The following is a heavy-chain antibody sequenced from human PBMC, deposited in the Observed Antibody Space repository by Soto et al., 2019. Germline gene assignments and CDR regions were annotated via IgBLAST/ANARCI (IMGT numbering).Heavy chain of an antibody. D-gene: IGHD6-19*01. CDR1: GFTFSSYG. J-gene: IGHJ4*02. Sequence: GGSLRLSCAASGFTFSSYGMHWVRQAPGKGLEWVAVIWYDGSNKYYADSVKGRLTISRDNSKNTLYLQMNSLRAEDTAVYYCARGSGWYELNYFDYWGQGTLVTVSS. V-gene: IGHV3-33*01. CDR3: ARGSGWYELNYFDY. CDR2: IWYDGSNK.